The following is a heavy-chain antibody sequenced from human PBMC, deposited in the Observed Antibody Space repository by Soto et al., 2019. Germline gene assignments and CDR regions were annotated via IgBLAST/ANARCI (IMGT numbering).Heavy chain of an antibody. CDR3: ATYFTAVAYFEN. V-gene: IGHV1-69*01. J-gene: IGHJ4*02. CDR2: ITPSFGSP. Sequence: QVQLVQSGAEGRKPGSSVRISCTASGDTLSYSAIGWLRQAPGQGLEWMGGITPSFGSPVYARKFQGRVTIAADHMILNNLRSDDTAMYFCATYFTAVAYFENWGQGTLVTVSS. CDR1: GDTLSYSA. D-gene: IGHD5-18*01.